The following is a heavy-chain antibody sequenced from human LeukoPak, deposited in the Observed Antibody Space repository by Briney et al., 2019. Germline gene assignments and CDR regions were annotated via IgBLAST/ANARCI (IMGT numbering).Heavy chain of an antibody. CDR3: AKERAAAGLFDY. D-gene: IGHD6-13*01. V-gene: IGHV3-23*01. Sequence: GGSLRLSCAASGFTFSSYSMNWVRQAPGKGLEWVSAISGSGGSTYYADSVKGRFTISRDNSKNTLYLQMNSLRAEDTAVYYCAKERAAAGLFDYWGQGTLVTVSS. CDR2: ISGSGGST. CDR1: GFTFSSYS. J-gene: IGHJ4*02.